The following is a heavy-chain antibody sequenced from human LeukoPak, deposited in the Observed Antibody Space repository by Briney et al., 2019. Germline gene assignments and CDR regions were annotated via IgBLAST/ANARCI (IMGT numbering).Heavy chain of an antibody. CDR2: INPNSGGT. J-gene: IGHJ5*02. CDR1: GYTFTGYY. D-gene: IGHD2-15*01. V-gene: IGHV1-2*02. Sequence: ASVKVSCKASGYTFTGYYMHWVRQAPGQGLEWMGWINPNSGGTNYAQKFQGRVTMTRDTSISTAYVELSRLRSDDTAVYYCARMKVREDIVVVVANWFDPWGQGTLVTVSS. CDR3: ARMKVREDIVVVVANWFDP.